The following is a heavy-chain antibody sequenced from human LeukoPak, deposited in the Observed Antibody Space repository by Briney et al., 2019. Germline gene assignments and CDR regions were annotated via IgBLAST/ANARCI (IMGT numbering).Heavy chain of an antibody. CDR1: GYTFTSYD. V-gene: IGHV1-8*01. CDR3: ARGYDFWSGYFYYYYGMDV. J-gene: IGHJ6*02. CDR2: MNPNSGNT. D-gene: IGHD3-3*01. Sequence: GASVKVSCKASGYTFTSYDMNWVRQATGQGLEWMGWMNPNSGNTGYAQKFQGRVTMTRNTSISTAYMELSSLRSEDTAVYYCARGYDFWSGYFYYYYGMDVWGQGTTVTVSS.